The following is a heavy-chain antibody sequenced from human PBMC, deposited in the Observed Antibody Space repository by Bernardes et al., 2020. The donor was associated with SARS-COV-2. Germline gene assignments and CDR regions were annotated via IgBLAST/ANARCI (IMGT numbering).Heavy chain of an antibody. V-gene: IGHV3-73*01. J-gene: IGHJ6*02. CDR3: IRRRNTFLHGMDV. CDR1: AFDIRDFD. Sequence: GGSLLLSCAASAFDIRDFDIHWVRQASGLGLAWVGRIKTKLETYATAYAASVRGRFTLSRDDADNTAYLQMHSLKTEDTAVYYCIRRRNTFLHGMDVWGQGTTVTGSS. CDR2: IKTKLETYAT.